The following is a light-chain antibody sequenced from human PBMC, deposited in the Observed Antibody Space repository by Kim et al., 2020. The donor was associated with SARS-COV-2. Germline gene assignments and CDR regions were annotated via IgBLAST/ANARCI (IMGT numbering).Light chain of an antibody. CDR2: QDS. J-gene: IGLJ3*02. CDR1: KLGDKY. Sequence: SYELTQPPSVSVSPGQTASITCSGDKLGDKYACWYQQKPGQSPVLVIYQDSKRPSGFPERFSGSNSGNTATLTISGTQAMDEADYYCQAWDSITGVFGGGTQLTVL. V-gene: IGLV3-1*01. CDR3: QAWDSITGV.